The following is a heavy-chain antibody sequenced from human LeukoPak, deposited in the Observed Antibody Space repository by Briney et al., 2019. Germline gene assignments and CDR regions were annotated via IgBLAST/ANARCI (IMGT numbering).Heavy chain of an antibody. CDR1: GFTFSSYA. J-gene: IGHJ3*02. D-gene: IGHD3-10*01. CDR2: ISYDGSNK. V-gene: IGHV3-30*18. Sequence: GRSLRLSCAASGFTFSSYAMHWVRQAPGKGLEWVAVISYDGSNKYYADSVKGRFTISRDNSKNTLYLQMNSLRTEDTAVYYCAKRFGESPAGGFDIWGQGTMVTVSS. CDR3: AKRFGESPAGGFDI.